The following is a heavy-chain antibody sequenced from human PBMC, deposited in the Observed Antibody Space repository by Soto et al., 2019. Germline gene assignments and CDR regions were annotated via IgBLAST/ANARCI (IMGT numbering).Heavy chain of an antibody. CDR1: GYTFTSYD. D-gene: IGHD6-13*01. Sequence: PGASVKVSCKASGYTFTSYDINWVRQATGQGLEWMGWMNPNSGNTGYAQKFQGRVTMTRNTSISTAYMELSSLRSEDTAVYYCARGRSSSWLDAFDIWGQGTMVTVSS. CDR3: ARGRSSSWLDAFDI. V-gene: IGHV1-8*01. J-gene: IGHJ3*02. CDR2: MNPNSGNT.